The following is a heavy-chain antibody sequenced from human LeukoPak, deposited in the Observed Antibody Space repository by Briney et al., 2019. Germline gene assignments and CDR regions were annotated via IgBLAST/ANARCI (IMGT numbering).Heavy chain of an antibody. Sequence: ASVTVSCKASGYIFSDYYMHWVRQAPGQGLEWLGWINPKSGAADYAQQFRGRVTMTRDTSINTDYMELKRVTSDDTAVYYCARGAEAETSPLDFWGQGTLV. CDR3: ARGAEAETSPLDF. CDR2: INPKSGAA. J-gene: IGHJ4*02. V-gene: IGHV1-2*02. D-gene: IGHD6-13*01. CDR1: GYIFSDYY.